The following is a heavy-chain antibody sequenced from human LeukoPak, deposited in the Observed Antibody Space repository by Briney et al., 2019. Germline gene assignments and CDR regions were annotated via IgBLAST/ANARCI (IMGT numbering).Heavy chain of an antibody. CDR2: ISYDGSNK. CDR3: AKDGGTRGYSGYDFYGFDY. Sequence: PGGSLRLSCAASGFTFSSYGMRWVRQAPGKGLEWVAVISYDGSNKYYADSVEGRFTISRDNSKNTLYLQMNSLRAEDTAVYYCAKDGGTRGYSGYDFYGFDYWGQGTLVTVSS. CDR1: GFTFSSYG. V-gene: IGHV3-30*18. D-gene: IGHD5-12*01. J-gene: IGHJ4*02.